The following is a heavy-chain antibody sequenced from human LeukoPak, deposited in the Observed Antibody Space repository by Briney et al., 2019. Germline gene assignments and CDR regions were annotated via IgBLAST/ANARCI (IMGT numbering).Heavy chain of an antibody. V-gene: IGHV1-2*02. J-gene: IGHJ4*02. D-gene: IGHD5-18*01. CDR1: GYTFTGFY. CDR2: INPSSGGT. Sequence: ASVKVSCKASGYTFTGFYMHWVRQAPGQGLEWMGWINPSSGGTNYAQKFQGSVTMTRDTSTSTAYMELSSLRSEDTAVYYCARDQGYRYGYGDFDYWGQGTLVTVSS. CDR3: ARDQGYRYGYGDFDY.